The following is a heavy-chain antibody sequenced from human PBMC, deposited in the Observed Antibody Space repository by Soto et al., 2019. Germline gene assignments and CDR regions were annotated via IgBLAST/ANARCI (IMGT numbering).Heavy chain of an antibody. CDR3: AKDRNQLPHCGMDV. CDR2: ISGSGGST. J-gene: IGHJ6*02. D-gene: IGHD2-2*01. Sequence: GGSLRLTCAASEFAFSSYAMNWVRQAPGKGLEWVSAISGSGGSTYYADSVKGRTTTSSDNSKNTLYMQIISPRAEATAVYYWAKDRNQLPHCGMDVWGQGTTVTVSS. V-gene: IGHV3-23*01. CDR1: EFAFSSYA.